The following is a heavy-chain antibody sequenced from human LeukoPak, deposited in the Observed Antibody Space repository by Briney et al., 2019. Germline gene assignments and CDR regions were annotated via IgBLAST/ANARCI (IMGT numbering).Heavy chain of an antibody. CDR1: GFTFSSYG. CDR3: ARGTGAEGSGSSPFDS. Sequence: PGGSLRLSCAASGFTFSSYGMSWVRQAPGKGLEWVSGISGSGGSTYYADSVKGRFTISRDNSKNTLYLQMNSLRADDAAVYYCARGTGAEGSGSSPFDSWGQGTLVTVSS. CDR2: ISGSGGST. J-gene: IGHJ4*02. V-gene: IGHV3-23*01. D-gene: IGHD3-10*01.